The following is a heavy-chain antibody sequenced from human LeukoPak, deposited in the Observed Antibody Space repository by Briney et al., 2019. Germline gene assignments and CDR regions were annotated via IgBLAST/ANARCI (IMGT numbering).Heavy chain of an antibody. D-gene: IGHD2-2*01. CDR1: GFTFSSYA. V-gene: IGHV3-23*01. CDR3: AKDQVVVPAATTFDF. J-gene: IGHJ4*02. CDR2: ISGSGGST. Sequence: GGSLRLSCAASGFTFSSYAMSWVRQAPGKGLEWVSAISGSGGSTYYADSVKGRFTISRDNSKNTLYLQMNSLRAEDTAVYYCAKDQVVVPAATTFDFWGQGTLVTVSS.